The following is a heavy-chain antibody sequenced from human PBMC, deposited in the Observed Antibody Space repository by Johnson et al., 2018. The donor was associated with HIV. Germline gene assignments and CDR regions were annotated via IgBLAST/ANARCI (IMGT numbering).Heavy chain of an antibody. J-gene: IGHJ3*02. CDR3: ARVVKFNWSFAAFDI. D-gene: IGHD1-26*01. CDR1: QFTFSSYY. Sequence: VQLVESGGGLIQPGGSLRLSCAASQFTFSSYYMNCVRQAPGNALELVGQVNPNGGGTYLIDSGKDRFNTSRDNAKNTLHLQMNSLRAEDTAFYYCARVVKFNWSFAAFDIWGQGTMVTVPS. CDR2: NPNGGGT. V-gene: IGHV3-25*05.